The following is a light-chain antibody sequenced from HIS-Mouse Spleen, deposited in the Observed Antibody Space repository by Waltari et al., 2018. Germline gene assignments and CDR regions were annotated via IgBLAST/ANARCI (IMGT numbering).Light chain of an antibody. CDR1: ALPKKY. V-gene: IGLV3-10*01. J-gene: IGLJ2*01. CDR2: EDR. CDR3: YSTDSSGNHRV. Sequence: SYELTQPPSVSVSPGQTARITCSGDALPKKYAYWYQQKSGQAPVLVIYEDRKRPSGIPERFSGSSSGTMATLTTSGAQVEDDADYYCYSTDSSGNHRVFGGGTKLTVL.